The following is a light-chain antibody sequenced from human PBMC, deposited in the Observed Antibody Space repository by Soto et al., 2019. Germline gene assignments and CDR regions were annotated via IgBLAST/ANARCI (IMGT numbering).Light chain of an antibody. CDR2: AAF. J-gene: IGKJ5*01. Sequence: DIHVTQSPTSLSASVGDRVTITCRATQDTRNYLNWYQVKPGKAPKLLIYAAFSLQSGVPSRFSGSGSGTDFTLTISRLQPEDFATYYCQPSYTTPITFGQGTRLEIK. V-gene: IGKV1-39*01. CDR3: QPSYTTPIT. CDR1: QDTRNY.